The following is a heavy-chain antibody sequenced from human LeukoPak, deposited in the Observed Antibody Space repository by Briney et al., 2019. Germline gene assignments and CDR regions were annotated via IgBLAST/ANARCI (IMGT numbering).Heavy chain of an antibody. D-gene: IGHD4/OR15-4a*01. CDR2: ISRRSRHV. CDR3: VRDLMGSGATTAYLHH. J-gene: IGHJ1*01. CDR1: GFTFSDYS. Sequence: GGSLRLSCAASGFTFSDYSMNWVRQAPGKGLEWVSSISRRSRHVYYAGSVKGRFTISRDNAKNSLYLQMNSLRAEDMAVYFCVRDLMGSGATTAYLHHWGQGTLVTVSS. V-gene: IGHV3-21*01.